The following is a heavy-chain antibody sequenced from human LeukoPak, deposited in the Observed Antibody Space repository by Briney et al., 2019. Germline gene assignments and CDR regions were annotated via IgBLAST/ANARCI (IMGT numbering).Heavy chain of an antibody. V-gene: IGHV3-11*05. J-gene: IGHJ4*02. CDR3: ARVGVRRYYFDY. D-gene: IGHD3-10*01. CDR1: GFTFNHYY. Sequence: GGSLRLSCAASGFTFNHYYMTWIRQAPGKGLEWVSYISSSSSYTNCADSVKGRFTISRDNAKNSLYLHMNSLRAEDTAVYYCARVGVRRYYFDYWGQGTLVTVSS. CDR2: ISSSSSYT.